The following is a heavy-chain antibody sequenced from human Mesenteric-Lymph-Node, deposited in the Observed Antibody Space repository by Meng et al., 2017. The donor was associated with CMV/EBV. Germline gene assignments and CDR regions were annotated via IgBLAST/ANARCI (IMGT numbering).Heavy chain of an antibody. D-gene: IGHD2-2*01. CDR1: GFTVSSNY. CDR3: ARDPRYCSSTSCYHSGMDV. Sequence: GESLKISCAASGFTVSSNYMNWVRQAPGKGLEWVAVISYDGSNKYYADSVKGRFTISRDNSKNTLYLQMNSLRAEDTAVYYCARDPRYCSSTSCYHSGMDVWGQGTTVTVSS. CDR2: ISYDGSNK. J-gene: IGHJ6*02. V-gene: IGHV3-30-3*01.